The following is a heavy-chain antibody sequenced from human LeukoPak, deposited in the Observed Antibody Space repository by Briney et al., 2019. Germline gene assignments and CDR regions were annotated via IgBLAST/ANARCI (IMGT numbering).Heavy chain of an antibody. D-gene: IGHD6-13*01. V-gene: IGHV1-69*05. Sequence: ASVKVSCKASGGTFSSYAISWVRQAPGQGLEWMGGIIPIFGTANYAQKFQGRVTITTDESTSTAYMELSSLRSEDTAVYYCARDGIAAATGAFDIWGQGTMVTVSS. CDR2: IIPIFGTA. CDR3: ARDGIAAATGAFDI. CDR1: GGTFSSYA. J-gene: IGHJ3*02.